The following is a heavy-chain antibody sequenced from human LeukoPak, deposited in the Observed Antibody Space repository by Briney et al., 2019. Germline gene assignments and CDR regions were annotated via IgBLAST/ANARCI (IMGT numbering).Heavy chain of an antibody. CDR2: MNPNSGNT. CDR3: ARGEDIVVVPAAEPFDY. D-gene: IGHD2-2*01. Sequence: ASVKVSCKASGYTFTSYDINWVPQATGQGLEWMGWMNPNSGNTGYAQKFQGRVTMTRDTSISTAYMELSRLRSDDTAVYYCARGEDIVVVPAAEPFDYWGQGTLVTASS. V-gene: IGHV1-8*02. CDR1: GYTFTSYD. J-gene: IGHJ4*02.